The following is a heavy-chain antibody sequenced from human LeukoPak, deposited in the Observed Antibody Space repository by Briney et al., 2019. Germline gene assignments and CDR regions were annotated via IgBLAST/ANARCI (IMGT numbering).Heavy chain of an antibody. V-gene: IGHV3-23*01. Sequence: GGSLRLSCAASGFTFSSYAMSWVRQAPGKGLEWVSAISGSGGSTYYADSVKGRFTISRDNSKNTLYLQMNSLRAEDTAVYYCAKDIRIVGATTAFDYWGQGTLVTVSS. D-gene: IGHD1-26*01. CDR2: ISGSGGST. J-gene: IGHJ4*02. CDR1: GFTFSSYA. CDR3: AKDIRIVGATTAFDY.